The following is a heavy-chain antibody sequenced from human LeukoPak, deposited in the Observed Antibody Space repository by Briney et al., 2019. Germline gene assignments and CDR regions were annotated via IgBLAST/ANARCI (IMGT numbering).Heavy chain of an antibody. CDR2: IYTSGST. CDR1: GGSISSYY. CDR3: ARDLDYYDSSGYPSLDAFDI. J-gene: IGHJ3*02. V-gene: IGHV4-4*07. D-gene: IGHD3-22*01. Sequence: NPSETLSLTCTVSGGSISSYYWSWIRQPAGKGLEWIGRIYTSGSTNYNPSLKSRVTMSVDTSKNQFSLKLSSVTAADTAVYYCARDLDYYDSSGYPSLDAFDIWGRGTMVTVSS.